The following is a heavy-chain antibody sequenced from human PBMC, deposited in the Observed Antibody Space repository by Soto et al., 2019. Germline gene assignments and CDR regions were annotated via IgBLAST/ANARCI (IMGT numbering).Heavy chain of an antibody. Sequence: GGSLRLSCAASGFNLSNYAMNWVRQAPGKGLEWVSAISGSGDNTKYADSVKGRFTISRDNSRNTLYLQMNSLRAEDTAVYYCVKGNIMIFVVITGPGRFDPWGQGTLVTVSS. D-gene: IGHD3-3*01. CDR3: VKGNIMIFVVITGPGRFDP. CDR2: ISGSGDNT. J-gene: IGHJ5*02. CDR1: GFNLSNYA. V-gene: IGHV3-23*01.